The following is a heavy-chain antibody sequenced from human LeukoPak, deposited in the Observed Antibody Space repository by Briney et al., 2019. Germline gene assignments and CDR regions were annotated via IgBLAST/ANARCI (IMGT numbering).Heavy chain of an antibody. D-gene: IGHD3-22*01. CDR3: ARRGYYDSSGYSYDY. CDR2: IYHSGST. J-gene: IGHJ4*02. Sequence: SETLSLTCTVSGGSVSSDYWSWIRQPPGKGLEGMGSIYHSGSTYYNPSLKSRVTISVDTSKNQFSLKLSSVTAADTAVYYCARRGYYDSSGYSYDYWGQGTLVTVSS. CDR1: GGSVSSDY. V-gene: IGHV4-38-2*02.